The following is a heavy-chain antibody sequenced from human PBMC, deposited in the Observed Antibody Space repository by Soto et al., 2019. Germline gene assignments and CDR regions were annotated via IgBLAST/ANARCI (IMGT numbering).Heavy chain of an antibody. CDR2: IYYSGST. CDR3: ARHQYCSSTCAMDV. Sequence: SETLSLTCTVSGGSISSYYWSWIRQPPGKGLEWIGYIYYSGSTNYNPSLKSRVTISVDTSKNQFSLKLSSVTAADTAVYYCARHQYCSSTCAMDVWGKGTTVTVSS. CDR1: GGSISSYY. D-gene: IGHD2-2*01. J-gene: IGHJ6*03. V-gene: IGHV4-59*08.